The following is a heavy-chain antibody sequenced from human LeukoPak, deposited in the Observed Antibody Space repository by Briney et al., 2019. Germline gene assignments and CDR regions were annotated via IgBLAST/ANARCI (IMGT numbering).Heavy chain of an antibody. Sequence: SETLSLTCAVYGGSFSGYYWSWIRQPPGKGLEWIGYIYYSGSTNYNPSLKSRVTISVDTSKNQFSLKLSSVTAADTAVYYCARDNAIAAAGHAFDIWGQGTMVTVSS. V-gene: IGHV4-59*01. CDR2: IYYSGST. CDR1: GGSFSGYY. J-gene: IGHJ3*02. D-gene: IGHD6-13*01. CDR3: ARDNAIAAAGHAFDI.